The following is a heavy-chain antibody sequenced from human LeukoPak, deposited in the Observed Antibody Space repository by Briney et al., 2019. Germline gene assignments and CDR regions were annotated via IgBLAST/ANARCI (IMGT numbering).Heavy chain of an antibody. CDR1: GGSISSYY. CDR3: ARETYYYDSSGYTPFSY. D-gene: IGHD3-22*01. V-gene: IGHV4-4*07. CDR2: IYTSGST. Sequence: KPSETLSLTCTVSGGSISSYYWSWIRQPAGKGLEWIGRIYTSGSTNYNPSLKSRVTMSVDTSKNQFSLKLSSVTAADTAVYYCARETYYYDSSGYTPFSYWGQGTLVTVSS. J-gene: IGHJ4*02.